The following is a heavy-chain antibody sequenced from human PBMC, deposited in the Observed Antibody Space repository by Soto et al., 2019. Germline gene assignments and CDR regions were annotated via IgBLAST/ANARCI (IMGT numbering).Heavy chain of an antibody. D-gene: IGHD1-1*01. Sequence: LRLSCAASGFTFSNYWMHWVRQVPGKGLVWVSRISGDVSSRDYADSVKGRFTSSRDNAKNTLYLQMNSLRAEDTAVYYCARGIGYSAQDYWGQGTLVTVSS. V-gene: IGHV3-74*01. CDR2: ISGDVSSR. J-gene: IGHJ4*02. CDR3: ARGIGYSAQDY. CDR1: GFTFSNYW.